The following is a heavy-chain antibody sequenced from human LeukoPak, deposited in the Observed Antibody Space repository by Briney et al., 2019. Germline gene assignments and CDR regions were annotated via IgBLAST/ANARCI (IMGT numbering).Heavy chain of an antibody. D-gene: IGHD1-14*01. CDR1: GYTFTDYH. CDR3: ARLTGGSETN. CDR2: IHPNIGGR. Sequence: ASGKVSCKSSGYTFTDYHIHWGRQRPGQGPGWMGCIHPNIGGRNYAQKFEGRVTMSRDTSISTVYMELSSLRSDDTAMYYCARLTGGSETNWGQGTLVTVSA. V-gene: IGHV1-2*02. J-gene: IGHJ4*02.